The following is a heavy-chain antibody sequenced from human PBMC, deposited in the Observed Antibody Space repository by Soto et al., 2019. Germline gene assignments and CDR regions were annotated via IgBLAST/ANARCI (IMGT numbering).Heavy chain of an antibody. CDR3: AREESSGWSYYFDY. CDR1: GYTFTSYG. D-gene: IGHD6-19*01. CDR2: ISAYNGNT. V-gene: IGHV1-18*01. J-gene: IGHJ4*02. Sequence: ASVKVSCKASGYTFTSYGMSWVRQAPGQGLEWMGWISAYNGNTNYAQKLQGRVTMTTDTSTSTAYMELRSLRSDDTAVYYCAREESSGWSYYFDYWGQGTLVTVSS.